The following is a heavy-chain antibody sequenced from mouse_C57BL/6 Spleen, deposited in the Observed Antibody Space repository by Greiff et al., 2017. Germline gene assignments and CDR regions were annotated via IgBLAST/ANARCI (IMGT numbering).Heavy chain of an antibody. CDR3: VYYDASAY. CDR2: IDPENGDT. V-gene: IGHV14-4*01. D-gene: IGHD2-4*01. Sequence: VQLKQSGAELVRPGASVKLSCTASGFNIKDDYMHWVKQRPEQGLEWIGWIDPENGDTEYASKFQGKATITADTSSNTAYLQLSSLTSEDTAVYYCVYYDASAYWGQGTLVTVSA. CDR1: GFNIKDDY. J-gene: IGHJ3*01.